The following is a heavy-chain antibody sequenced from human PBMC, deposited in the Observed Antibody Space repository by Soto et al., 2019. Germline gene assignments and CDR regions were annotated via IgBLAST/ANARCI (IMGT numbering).Heavy chain of an antibody. CDR3: ARERAAAGRNWFDP. V-gene: IGHV3-30-3*01. D-gene: IGHD6-13*01. J-gene: IGHJ5*02. Sequence: GGSLRLSCAASGFTFSSYAMHWVRQAPGKGLEWVAVISYDGSNKYYADSVKGRFTISRDNSKNTLYLQMNSLRAEDTAVYYCARERAAAGRNWFDPWGQGTLVTVSS. CDR2: ISYDGSNK. CDR1: GFTFSSYA.